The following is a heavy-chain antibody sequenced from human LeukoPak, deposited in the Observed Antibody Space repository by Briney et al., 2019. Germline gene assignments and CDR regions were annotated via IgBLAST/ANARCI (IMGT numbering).Heavy chain of an antibody. CDR3: ARGRPGIAAAGTRDWFDP. CDR2: MNPNSGNT. D-gene: IGHD6-13*01. V-gene: IGHV1-8*01. CDR1: GYTFASYD. Sequence: ASVKVSCKASGYTFASYDINWVRQAPGQGLEWMGWMNPNSGNTGYAQKFQGRVTMTRNTSISTAYMELSSLRSEDTAVYYCARGRPGIAAAGTRDWFDPWGQGTLVTVSS. J-gene: IGHJ5*02.